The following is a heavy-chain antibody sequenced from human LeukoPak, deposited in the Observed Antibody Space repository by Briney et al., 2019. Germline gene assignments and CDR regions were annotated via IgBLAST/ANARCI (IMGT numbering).Heavy chain of an antibody. CDR3: ARTYYYDSSGYPDY. CDR2: IYYSGST. Sequence: SETLSLTCTVSGGSISSYYWSWIRQPPGKGLEWIGYIYYSGSTNYKPSLKSRVTISVETSKNQFSLKLRPVTAADTAVYYCARTYYYDSSGYPDYWGQGTLVTVSS. D-gene: IGHD3-22*01. J-gene: IGHJ4*02. CDR1: GGSISSYY. V-gene: IGHV4-59*01.